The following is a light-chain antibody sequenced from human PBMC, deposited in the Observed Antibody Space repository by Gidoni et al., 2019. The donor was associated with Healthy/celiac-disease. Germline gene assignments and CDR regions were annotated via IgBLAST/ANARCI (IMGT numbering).Light chain of an antibody. Sequence: QSALTQPASVSGSPGQSITIPCTGTSSDVGSYNLVSWYQQHPGKAPKLMIYEVSKRPSGVSNRFSGYKSGNTASLTISGLQAEDEADYYCCSYAGSSTLVFGGGTKLTVL. CDR2: EVS. CDR3: CSYAGSSTLV. V-gene: IGLV2-23*02. CDR1: SSDVGSYNL. J-gene: IGLJ2*01.